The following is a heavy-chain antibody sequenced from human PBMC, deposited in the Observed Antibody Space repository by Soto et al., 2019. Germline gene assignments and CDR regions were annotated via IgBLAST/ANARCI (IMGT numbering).Heavy chain of an antibody. CDR2: INAGNGNT. CDR1: GYSFTSFA. Sequence: QVQLVQSGAEVKQSGASVRVSCKASGYSFTSFAMHWVRQAPGQRLEWMGWINAGNGNTRYSQKFQGRVTVTRDTSASTAYMELSSLRSEDTAVYFCASSSWAGTIFYYGMDVWGQGTTVTVSS. V-gene: IGHV1-3*01. CDR3: ASSSWAGTIFYYGMDV. D-gene: IGHD1-7*01. J-gene: IGHJ6*02.